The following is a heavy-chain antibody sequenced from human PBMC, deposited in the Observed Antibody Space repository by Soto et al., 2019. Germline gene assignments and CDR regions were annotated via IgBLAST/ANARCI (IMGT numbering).Heavy chain of an antibody. D-gene: IGHD3-10*01. V-gene: IGHV4-59*08. CDR1: GGSISSYY. CDR3: ARRSGPGVDY. J-gene: IGHJ4*02. Sequence: QVQLQESGPGLVKPSETLSLTCTVSGGSISSYYWSWIRQPPGKGLEWIGYIYYSGSTNYNPSLKSRFTISVDTSTNQFSLKLSSVTAAATAVYYGARRSGPGVDYWGQGTLVTVSS. CDR2: IYYSGST.